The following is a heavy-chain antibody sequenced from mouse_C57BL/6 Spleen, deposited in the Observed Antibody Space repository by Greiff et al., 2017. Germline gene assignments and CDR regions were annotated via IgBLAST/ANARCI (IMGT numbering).Heavy chain of an antibody. CDR3: ARLYSNYGFAMDY. V-gene: IGHV1-26*01. CDR2: INPNNGGT. J-gene: IGHJ4*01. Sequence: VQLQQSGPELVKPGASVKISCKASGYTFTDYYMNWVKQSHGKSLEWIGDINPNNGGTSYNQKFKGKATLTVDKSSSTAYMELRSLTSEDSAVXYCARLYSNYGFAMDYWGQGTSVTVSS. CDR1: GYTFTDYY. D-gene: IGHD2-5*01.